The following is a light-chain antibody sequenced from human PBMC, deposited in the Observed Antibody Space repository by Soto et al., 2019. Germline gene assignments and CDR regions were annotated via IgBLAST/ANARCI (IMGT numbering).Light chain of an antibody. CDR1: QSVYSN. CDR3: QQYYTWPSWT. V-gene: IGKV3-15*01. CDR2: GAS. Sequence: EVLVTQSPATLSVSPGERATLSCRASQSVYSNLAWYQQKPGQAPRLLIYGASTRATDIPTRFSGSGSGTEFTLTISSLQSEDFAVYYCQQYYTWPSWTFGQGTKVEI. J-gene: IGKJ1*01.